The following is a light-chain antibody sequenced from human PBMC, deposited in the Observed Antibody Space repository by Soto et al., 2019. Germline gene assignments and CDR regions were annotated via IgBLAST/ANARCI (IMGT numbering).Light chain of an antibody. J-gene: IGLJ3*02. CDR3: CSYTSSGTWV. CDR1: SSDVGSYNL. CDR2: EGS. V-gene: IGLV2-14*02. Sequence: QSALTQPASVSGSPGQSITISCTGTSSDVGSYNLVSWYQQHPGKAPKLMIYEGSKRPSGVSNRFFGSKSGNTASLTISGLQAEDEADYFCCSYTSSGTWVFGGGTKLTVL.